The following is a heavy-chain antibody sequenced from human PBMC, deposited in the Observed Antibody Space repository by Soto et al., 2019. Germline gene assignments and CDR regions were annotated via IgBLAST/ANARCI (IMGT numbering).Heavy chain of an antibody. CDR2: INHSGST. J-gene: IGHJ4*02. V-gene: IGHV4-34*01. Sequence: SETLSLTCAVYGGSFSGYYWGWIRQPPGKGLEWIGEINHSGSTNYNPSLKSRVTISVDTSKNQFSLKLSSVTAADTAVYYCARDAQFWSGYYIRAYFDYWGRGTLVTVSS. CDR1: GGSFSGYY. D-gene: IGHD3-3*02. CDR3: ARDAQFWSGYYIRAYFDY.